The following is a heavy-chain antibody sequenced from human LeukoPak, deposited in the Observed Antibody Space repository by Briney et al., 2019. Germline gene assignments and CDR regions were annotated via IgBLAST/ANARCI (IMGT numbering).Heavy chain of an antibody. D-gene: IGHD2-2*01. J-gene: IGHJ6*02. CDR3: ARVLTNCWSGYYYGLDV. CDR1: GFTFSSYW. Sequence: GGSLRLSCAASGFTFSSYWMHWVRQAPGKGLVWVSRIHVDGSSANYADSVKGRFTISRDNAKNTLYLQMNSLRAEDTAVYYCARVLTNCWSGYYYGLDVWGQGTTVTVCS. V-gene: IGHV3-74*01. CDR2: IHVDGSSA.